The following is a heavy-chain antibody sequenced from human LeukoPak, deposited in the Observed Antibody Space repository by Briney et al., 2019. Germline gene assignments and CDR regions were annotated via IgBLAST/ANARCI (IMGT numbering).Heavy chain of an antibody. J-gene: IGHJ4*02. CDR3: ARHRGYYGSGSKVDY. CDR2: IYYTGST. D-gene: IGHD3-10*01. V-gene: IGHV4-39*01. Sequence: SETLPLTCTVSGGSISSSNHYWGWIRQPPGKGLEWIGSIYYTGSTYYNPSLKSRVTISVDTSKNQFSLKLRSVTAEDTAVYYCARHRGYYGSGSKVDYWGQGTLVTVSS. CDR1: GGSISSSNHY.